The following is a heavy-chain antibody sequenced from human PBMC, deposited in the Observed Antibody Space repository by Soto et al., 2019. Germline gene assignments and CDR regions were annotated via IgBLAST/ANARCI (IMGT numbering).Heavy chain of an antibody. J-gene: IGHJ4*02. CDR2: IYYSGST. Sequence: SETLSLTCTVSGGSISSSSYYWGWIRQPPGKGLEWIGSIYYSGSTYYNPSLKSRVTISVDTSKNQFSLKLSSVTAADTAVYYCARHGDSPQQLVEYYFDYWGQGTLVTVSS. CDR3: ARHGDSPQQLVEYYFDY. D-gene: IGHD6-13*01. V-gene: IGHV4-39*01. CDR1: GGSISSSSYY.